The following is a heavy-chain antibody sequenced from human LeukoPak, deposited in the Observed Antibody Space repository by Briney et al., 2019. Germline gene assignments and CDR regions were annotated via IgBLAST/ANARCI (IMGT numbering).Heavy chain of an antibody. D-gene: IGHD6-13*01. Sequence: SETLSLTCAVYGGSFSGYYWSWIRKPPGKGLEWIGKINHSGSTNYNPSLKSRVTISVDTSKNQFSLKLSSVTAADTAVYYCARVWSSSWGQGTLVTVSS. J-gene: IGHJ4*02. V-gene: IGHV4-34*01. CDR1: GGSFSGYY. CDR3: ARVWSSS. CDR2: INHSGST.